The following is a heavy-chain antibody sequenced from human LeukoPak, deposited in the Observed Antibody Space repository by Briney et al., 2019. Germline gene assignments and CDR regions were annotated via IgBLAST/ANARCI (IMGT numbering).Heavy chain of an antibody. J-gene: IGHJ4*02. CDR1: GFTFSDYY. D-gene: IGHD6-19*01. CDR2: ISSSSSYT. Sequence: NPGGSLRLSCAASGFTFSDYYMSWIRQAPGKGLEWVSYISSSSSYTNYADSVKGRLTISRDDAKNSLYLQMNSLRAEDTAVYYCARDDFSSGWSLFDYWGQGTLVTVSS. CDR3: ARDDFSSGWSLFDY. V-gene: IGHV3-11*06.